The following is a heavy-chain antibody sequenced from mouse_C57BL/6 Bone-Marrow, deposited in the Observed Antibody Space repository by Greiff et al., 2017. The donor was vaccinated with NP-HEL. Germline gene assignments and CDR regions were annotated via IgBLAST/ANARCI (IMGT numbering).Heavy chain of an antibody. J-gene: IGHJ3*01. CDR2: IDPSDSET. V-gene: IGHV1-52*01. CDR1: GYTFTSYW. CDR3: ARSLFITTAAY. D-gene: IGHD1-1*01. Sequence: VQLQQPGAELVRPGSSVKLSCKASGYTFTSYWMHWVKQRPIQGLEWIGNIDPSDSETHYNQKFKDKATLTVDKSSSTAYMQLSSLTSEDSAVYYCARSLFITTAAYWGQGTLVTVSA.